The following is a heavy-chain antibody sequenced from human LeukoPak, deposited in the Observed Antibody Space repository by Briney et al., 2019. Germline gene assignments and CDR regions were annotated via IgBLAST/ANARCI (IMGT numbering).Heavy chain of an antibody. CDR2: IYHSGST. CDR1: GYSINNDYY. J-gene: IGHJ6*03. Sequence: SETLSLTCTVSGYSINNDYYWGWIRQPPGKGLEWIGSIYHSGSTYYNPSLKSRFTISVDTSKNQLSPKLSSVTAADTAVYYCARVVSGVGYYMDVWGKGTTVTVSS. V-gene: IGHV4-38-2*02. D-gene: IGHD1-26*01. CDR3: ARVVSGVGYYMDV.